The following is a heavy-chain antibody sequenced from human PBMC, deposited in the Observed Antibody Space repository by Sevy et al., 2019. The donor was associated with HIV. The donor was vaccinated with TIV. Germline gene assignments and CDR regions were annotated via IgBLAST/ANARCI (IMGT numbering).Heavy chain of an antibody. Sequence: ASVKVSRKASGYSFESYGMSWVRQAPGQGLEWMGWISAYSGNTNSAQKVQGRITMTTDTSTATAYMDLRSLRSDDTAVYYCARGFDYFDYWGQGTLVTVSS. CDR1: GYSFESYG. V-gene: IGHV1-18*01. J-gene: IGHJ4*02. D-gene: IGHD3-10*01. CDR3: ARGFDYFDY. CDR2: ISAYSGNT.